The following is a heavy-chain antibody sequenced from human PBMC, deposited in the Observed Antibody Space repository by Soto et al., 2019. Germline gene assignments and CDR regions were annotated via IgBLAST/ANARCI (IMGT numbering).Heavy chain of an antibody. D-gene: IGHD2-15*01. V-gene: IGHV3-30-3*01. CDR3: ARDQKAGHCSGGSCHYYYGMDV. J-gene: IGHJ6*02. Sequence: QVQLVESGGGVVQPGTSLRLSCTASGFTFSNHSMHWVRQAPGKGLEWVAVISYDGSNKYYADSGKGRFTISRDNSKNPLYVHMNSLRAEDTAVYYCARDQKAGHCSGGSCHYYYGMDVWGQGTTVTVSS. CDR2: ISYDGSNK. CDR1: GFTFSNHS.